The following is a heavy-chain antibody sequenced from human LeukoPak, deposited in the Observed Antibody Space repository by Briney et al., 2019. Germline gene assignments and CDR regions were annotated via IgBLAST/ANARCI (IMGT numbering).Heavy chain of an antibody. CDR3: ARDIPRGARYLDS. CDR2: IDDRGNEK. V-gene: IGHV3-7*01. J-gene: IGHJ5*01. CDR1: GFTFGNYW. Sequence: GGSLRLSCATSGFTFGNYWMTWVRQAPGKRLEWVANIDDRGNEKNYADSVKGRFTNSRDNARNSMFLQMNSLRVEDTAVYFCARDIPRGARYLDSWGRGTLVTVSS. D-gene: IGHD1-14*01.